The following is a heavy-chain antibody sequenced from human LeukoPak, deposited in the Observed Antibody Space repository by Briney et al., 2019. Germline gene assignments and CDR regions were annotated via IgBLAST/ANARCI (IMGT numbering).Heavy chain of an antibody. J-gene: IGHJ4*02. CDR3: TRDILRGWYYFDF. V-gene: IGHV3-23*01. Sequence: GGSLRLSCAASGFTFSSYAMGWVRQAPGKGLEWVSSISATGVSTYFAASVRGRFTISRDNSKNTQYLQMNSLRAEDTAVYYCTRDILRGWYYFDFWGQGTLVTVSS. CDR2: ISATGVST. D-gene: IGHD6-19*01. CDR1: GFTFSSYA.